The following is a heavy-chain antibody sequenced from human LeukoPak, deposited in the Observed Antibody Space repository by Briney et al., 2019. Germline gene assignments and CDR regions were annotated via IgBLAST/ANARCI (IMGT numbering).Heavy chain of an antibody. D-gene: IGHD2-2*01. V-gene: IGHV3-23*01. CDR1: GFTLSSYA. CDR3: AKPASSISWLTWFDP. CDR2: NSGDGDTT. Sequence: GGSLRLSCAASGFTLSSYAMSWVRQAPGKGLEWVAVNSGDGDTTYYADSVKGRFTISRDNSRNTVYLQMNSLRAEDTAVYYCAKPASSISWLTWFDPWGQGTLVTVSS. J-gene: IGHJ5*02.